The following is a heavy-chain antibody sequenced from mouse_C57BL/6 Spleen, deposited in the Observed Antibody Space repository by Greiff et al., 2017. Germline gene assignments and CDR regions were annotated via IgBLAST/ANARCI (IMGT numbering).Heavy chain of an antibody. Sequence: VQLQQSGAELAKPGASVKLSCKASGYTFTSYWMHWVKQRPGPGLEWIGYINPSSGSTKYNQKFKDKATVTADKSSSTAYMPLSSLTYEDSAVYYGARDGLYSNSDYWGQGTTLTVSS. D-gene: IGHD2-5*01. CDR2: INPSSGST. CDR3: ARDGLYSNSDY. CDR1: GYTFTSYW. J-gene: IGHJ2*01. V-gene: IGHV1-7*01.